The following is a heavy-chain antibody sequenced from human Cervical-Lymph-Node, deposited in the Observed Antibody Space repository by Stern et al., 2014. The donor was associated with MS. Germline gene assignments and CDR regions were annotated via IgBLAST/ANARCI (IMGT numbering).Heavy chain of an antibody. Sequence: VQLVQSGTEVKKPGASVKVSCKASGDTFGTYGVNWVRQAPGQRLEWLGWISGYKGNTNYAQRLQGRVTLTTETSTTTAYKELRSLRSDDTAVYYCAIMGTNGIDVWGQGTTVTVSS. J-gene: IGHJ6*02. V-gene: IGHV1-18*01. CDR1: GDTFGTYG. CDR2: ISGYKGNT. CDR3: AIMGTNGIDV. D-gene: IGHD5-18*01.